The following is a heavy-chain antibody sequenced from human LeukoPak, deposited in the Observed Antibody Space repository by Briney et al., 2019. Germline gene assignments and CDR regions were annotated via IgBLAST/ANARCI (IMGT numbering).Heavy chain of an antibody. D-gene: IGHD4-17*01. CDR2: INPNSGGT. CDR1: GYTFTDYY. V-gene: IGHV1-2*02. J-gene: IGHJ4*02. Sequence: ASVKVSCKASGYTFTDYYMHWVRQAPGQGLEWMGWINPNSGGTNYAQKFQGRVTMTRDTSISTAYMELSRLRSDDTAVYYCARGQGNGDYAAGWGQGTLVTVSS. CDR3: ARGQGNGDYAAG.